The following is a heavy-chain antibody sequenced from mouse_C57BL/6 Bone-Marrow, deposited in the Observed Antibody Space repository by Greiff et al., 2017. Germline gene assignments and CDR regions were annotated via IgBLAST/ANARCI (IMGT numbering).Heavy chain of an antibody. CDR3: ARENSTTVVATDWYFDV. J-gene: IGHJ1*03. CDR1: GYTFTSYW. V-gene: IGHV1-52*01. D-gene: IGHD1-1*01. CDR2: IDPSDSET. Sequence: QVQLQQPGAELVRPGSSVKLSCKASGYTFTSYWMHWVKQRPIQGLEWIGNIDPSDSETHYNQKFKDTATLTVDKSSSTAYMQPSSLTSEDSAVYYCARENSTTVVATDWYFDVWGTGTTVTGSS.